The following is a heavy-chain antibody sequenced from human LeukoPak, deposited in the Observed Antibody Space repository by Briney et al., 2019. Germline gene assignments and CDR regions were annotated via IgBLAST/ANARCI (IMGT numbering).Heavy chain of an antibody. D-gene: IGHD3-22*01. CDR1: GFTFSNYA. CDR2: VSGGGGGT. CDR3: ARESSSGFYYYFDY. V-gene: IGHV3-23*01. J-gene: IGHJ4*02. Sequence: PGGSLRLSCAASGFTFSNYAMNWVRQAPGKGLEWVSTVSGGGGGTYYADSVKGRFTISRDNSKNTLYLQMNSLRAEDTAIYYCARESSSGFYYYFDYWGQGTLVTVSS.